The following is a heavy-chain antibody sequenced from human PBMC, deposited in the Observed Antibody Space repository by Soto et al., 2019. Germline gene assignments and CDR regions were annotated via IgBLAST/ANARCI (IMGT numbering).Heavy chain of an antibody. Sequence: QVQLQESGPGLVKPSETLSLTCTVSGGSVSSGSYYWSWIRQPPGKGLEWIGYIYYTGSTKYNPSLKSRVTLSLGTSRNQLSLKLSSVTAADTAVYFCTRVGGYYGDYPNFDYWGPGTLVAVSS. CDR3: TRVGGYYGDYPNFDY. V-gene: IGHV4-61*01. J-gene: IGHJ4*02. CDR2: IYYTGST. D-gene: IGHD4-17*01. CDR1: GGSVSSGSYY.